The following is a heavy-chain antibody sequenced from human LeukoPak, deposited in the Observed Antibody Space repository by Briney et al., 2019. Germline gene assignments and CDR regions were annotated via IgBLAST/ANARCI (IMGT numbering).Heavy chain of an antibody. CDR2: ISSSSSYI. V-gene: IGHV3-21*01. Sequence: GGSLRPSCAASGFTFSRYSMNWVRQTPGKGLEWVSSISSSSSYIFYADSVKGRFTISRDNAKNSLYLQMNSLRAEDTAVYYCAKDLDIVIVPASWFDPWGQGTLVTVSS. D-gene: IGHD2-2*03. CDR3: AKDLDIVIVPASWFDP. CDR1: GFTFSRYS. J-gene: IGHJ5*02.